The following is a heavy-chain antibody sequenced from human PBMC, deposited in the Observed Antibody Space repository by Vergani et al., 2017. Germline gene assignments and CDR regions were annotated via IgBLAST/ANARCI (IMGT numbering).Heavy chain of an antibody. D-gene: IGHD4-17*01. CDR3: ATPQTVTTGGREV. CDR2: VDPEDGET. Sequence: EVQLVQSGAEVKKPGATMKISCKVSGYTFTDHYMHWVKQAPGKGLEWMGLVDPEDGETIYAEKFKGRVTIAADTSTDTAHLELSSLRSEDTAVYYCATPQTVTTGGREVWGQGTPVIVSS. V-gene: IGHV1-69-2*01. CDR1: GYTFTDHY. J-gene: IGHJ6*02.